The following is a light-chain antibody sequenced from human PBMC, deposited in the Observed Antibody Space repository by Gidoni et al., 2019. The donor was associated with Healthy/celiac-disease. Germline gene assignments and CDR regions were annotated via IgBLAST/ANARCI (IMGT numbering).Light chain of an antibody. Sequence: DIQMTQSPSSLSASVGDRVTITCRASQGISNYLAWYQQKPGKVPKLLIYAASTLQSGLPSRFSGSGSGTDFTLTSSSLQPEDVATYYCQKYNSDPITFGQGTRMEIK. V-gene: IGKV1-27*01. CDR1: QGISNY. CDR3: QKYNSDPIT. J-gene: IGKJ5*01. CDR2: AAS.